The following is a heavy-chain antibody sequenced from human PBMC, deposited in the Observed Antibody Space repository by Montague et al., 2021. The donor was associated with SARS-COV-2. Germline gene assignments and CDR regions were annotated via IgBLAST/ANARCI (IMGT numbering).Heavy chain of an antibody. Sequence: SLSLSFSASGFTFSSYTITWVRQAPGKGLEWVSGISGSGGSTYYADSVKGRFTISRDNSKNTLYLQMNSLRAEDTAVYYCAKDRFSSGWCGGLDYWGQGTLVTVSS. CDR1: GFTFSSYT. D-gene: IGHD6-19*01. CDR3: AKDRFSSGWCGGLDY. J-gene: IGHJ4*02. V-gene: IGHV3-23*01. CDR2: ISGSGGST.